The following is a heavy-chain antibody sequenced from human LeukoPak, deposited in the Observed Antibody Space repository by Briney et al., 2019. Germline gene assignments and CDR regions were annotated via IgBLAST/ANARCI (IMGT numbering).Heavy chain of an antibody. V-gene: IGHV3-33*01. CDR1: GFSSYG. CDR3: ARDGFSSSWYGRALDY. CDR2: IWYDESNK. D-gene: IGHD6-13*01. Sequence: GGSLRLSCAASGFSSYGMHWVRQAPGKGLEWVAVIWYDESNKYYADFVKGRFTISRDNSRNTLYLQMNSLRAEDTAVYYCARDGFSSSWYGRALDYWGQGTLVTVSS. J-gene: IGHJ4*02.